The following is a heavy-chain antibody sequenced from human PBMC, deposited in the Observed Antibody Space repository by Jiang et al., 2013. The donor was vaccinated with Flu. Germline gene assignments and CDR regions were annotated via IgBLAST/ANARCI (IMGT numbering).Heavy chain of an antibody. CDR3: AREDYGETYYYYGMDV. CDR1: GYTFTGYY. J-gene: IGHJ6*02. D-gene: IGHD4-17*01. V-gene: IGHV1-2*04. CDR2: INPNSGGT. Sequence: SGAEVKKPGASVKVSCKASGYTFTGYYMHWVRQAPGQGLEWMGWINPNSGGTNYAQKFQGWVTMTRDTSISTAYMELSRLRSDDTAVYYCAREDYGETYYYYGMDVWGQGTTVTVSS.